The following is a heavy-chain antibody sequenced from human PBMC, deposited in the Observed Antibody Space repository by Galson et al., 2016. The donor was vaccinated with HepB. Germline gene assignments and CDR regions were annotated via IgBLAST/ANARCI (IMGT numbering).Heavy chain of an antibody. V-gene: IGHV4-39*01. D-gene: IGHD3-9*01. CDR3: AGNNDILTASSYDY. CDR2: IHYSGST. J-gene: IGHJ4*02. CDR1: GGSISSSSYY. Sequence: SETQSLTCTVSGGSISSSSYYWGWIRQPPGKGLEWIGSIHYSGSTYYNPSLKSRVIVSVDTSKNQFSLRLSSVTAADTAVYYCAGNNDILTASSYDYWGQGTLVTVSS.